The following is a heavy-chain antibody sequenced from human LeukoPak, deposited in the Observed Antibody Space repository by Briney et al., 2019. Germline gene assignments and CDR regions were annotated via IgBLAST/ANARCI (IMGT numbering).Heavy chain of an antibody. D-gene: IGHD3-10*01. V-gene: IGHV3-11*05. Sequence: GGSLRLSCAASGFTFSDYYMGWIRQAPGKGLEWVSYISSTTSYTNSADSVKGRFTISRDNAKNSLFLQINSLRAEDTAVYYCARVIMVRGVIMTTRWSFDYWGQGALVTVSS. CDR2: ISSTTSYT. CDR3: ARVIMVRGVIMTTRWSFDY. J-gene: IGHJ4*02. CDR1: GFTFSDYY.